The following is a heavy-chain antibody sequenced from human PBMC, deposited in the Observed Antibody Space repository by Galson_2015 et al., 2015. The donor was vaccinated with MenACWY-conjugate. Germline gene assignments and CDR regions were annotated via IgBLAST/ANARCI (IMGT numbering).Heavy chain of an antibody. CDR2: INPANGKT. CDR3: VRASIVVVPAVLRGGYFDY. Sequence: SVKVSCKASGYTFTTYATHWVRQAPGQRLEWMGWINPANGKTKYSQNFQGRLTFTRDTSETTVYMELSSLRSEDTAMFYCVRASIVVVPAVLRGGYFDYWGQGNLVTVSS. D-gene: IGHD2-2*01. V-gene: IGHV1-3*01. CDR1: GYTFTTYA. J-gene: IGHJ4*02.